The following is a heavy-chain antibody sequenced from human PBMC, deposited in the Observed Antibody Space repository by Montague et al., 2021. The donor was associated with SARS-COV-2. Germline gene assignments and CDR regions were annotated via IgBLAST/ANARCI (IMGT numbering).Heavy chain of an antibody. CDR1: GGSISSSSYY. CDR2: IYYSGST. J-gene: IGHJ4*02. D-gene: IGHD3-10*01. CDR3: ARLGLLWFGELWN. Sequence: SETLSLTCTVSGGSISSSSYYWAWIRQPPGKGLEWIGSIYYSGSTYYNPSLKSRVTISVDTSKNQFSLKLSSVTAADTAVYYCARLGLLWFGELWNWGQGTLVTVSS. V-gene: IGHV4-39*01.